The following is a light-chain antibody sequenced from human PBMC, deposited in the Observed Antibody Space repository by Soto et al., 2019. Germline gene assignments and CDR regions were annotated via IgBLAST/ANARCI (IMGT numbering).Light chain of an antibody. CDR2: DVT. V-gene: IGLV2-11*01. CDR3: CSYAVTSTYI. Sequence: QSALTQPRSVSGSPGQSVTISCTGTSSDVGGYNYVSWYQQHPGKAPKLMVYDVTERPSGVPDRFSGSKSGNTASLTISGLRAEHEADYYCCSYAVTSTYIFGNGTKVTVL. CDR1: SSDVGGYNY. J-gene: IGLJ1*01.